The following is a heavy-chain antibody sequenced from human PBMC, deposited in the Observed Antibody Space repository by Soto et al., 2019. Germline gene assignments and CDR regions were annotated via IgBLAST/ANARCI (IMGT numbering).Heavy chain of an antibody. CDR2: IIPIIGTA. Sequence: VQLVQSGAEVKKPGSSVKLSCKASGGTFNRYTISWVRQAPGQGLEWMGGIIPIIGTANYAQKFQGRVAISADESTSAAYMELRSLRSEDTAVYYCALWGFRDGNNSKYNYSGMDVWGQGTTVTVSS. CDR3: ALWGFRDGNNSKYNYSGMDV. D-gene: IGHD1-1*01. CDR1: GGTFNRYT. J-gene: IGHJ6*02. V-gene: IGHV1-69*01.